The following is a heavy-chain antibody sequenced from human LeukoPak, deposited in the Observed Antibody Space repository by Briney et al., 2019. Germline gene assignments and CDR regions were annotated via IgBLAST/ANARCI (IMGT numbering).Heavy chain of an antibody. Sequence: GGSLRLSCAASGFTFIGYWMSWVRQAPGKGLEWVANIKQDGSEKYYVDSLKGRFTISRDNARNSLYLQMNSLRTEDTAVYYCARARRCSGGRCSNFDYWGQGTLVAVSS. V-gene: IGHV3-7*01. CDR1: GFTFIGYW. CDR2: IKQDGSEK. CDR3: ARARRCSGGRCSNFDY. D-gene: IGHD2-15*01. J-gene: IGHJ4*02.